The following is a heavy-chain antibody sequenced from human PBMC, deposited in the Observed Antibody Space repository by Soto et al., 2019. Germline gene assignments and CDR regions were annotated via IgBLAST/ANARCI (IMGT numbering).Heavy chain of an antibody. V-gene: IGHV4-38-2*01. CDR3: ARALAVATTLNWFDP. CDR2: IHHSGNT. D-gene: IGHD5-12*01. Sequence: SETLSLTCAVSGYSISSGYYLGLIRQPPGKGLEWIGSIHHSGNTYYNPSLKNRVTISVDTSKNQFYLSLSSVTAADTAVYYCARALAVATTLNWFDPWGPGTLVTVSS. J-gene: IGHJ5*02. CDR1: GYSISSGYY.